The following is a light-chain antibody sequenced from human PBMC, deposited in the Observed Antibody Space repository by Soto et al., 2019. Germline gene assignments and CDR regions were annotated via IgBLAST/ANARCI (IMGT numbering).Light chain of an antibody. CDR1: RSNVGTNL. V-gene: IGLV1-44*01. Sequence: QSALTQPPSASGTPGQRVTISCSGRRSNVGTNLVNWYQQLPGTAPKLLIYAHIQRPSGVPDRFSGSTSGTSASLAISGLQSEHEADYYCAVWDDGLNGYVFGTGTKVTVL. J-gene: IGLJ1*01. CDR3: AVWDDGLNGYV. CDR2: AHI.